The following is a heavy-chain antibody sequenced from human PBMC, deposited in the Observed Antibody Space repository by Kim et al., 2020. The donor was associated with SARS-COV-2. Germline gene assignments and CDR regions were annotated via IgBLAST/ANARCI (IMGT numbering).Heavy chain of an antibody. V-gene: IGHV6-1*01. CDR3: AGGSHFNGMDV. J-gene: IGHJ6*02. D-gene: IGHD3-10*01. Sequence: YAVSVKSRMTINPDTSKNQFSLQLNSVTPEDTAVYYGAGGSHFNGMDVWGQGTTVTVSS.